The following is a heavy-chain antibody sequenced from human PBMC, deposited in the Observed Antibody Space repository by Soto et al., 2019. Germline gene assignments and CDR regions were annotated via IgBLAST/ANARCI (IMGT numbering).Heavy chain of an antibody. J-gene: IGHJ4*02. D-gene: IGHD3-10*01. CDR3: AREGSF. V-gene: IGHV3-30-3*01. CDR1: GFTFSSYA. CDR2: ISYDGSNK. Sequence: QVQLVESGGGVVQPGRSLRLSCAASGFTFSSYAMHWVRQAPGKGLEWVAVISYDGSNKYYADSVKGRFTISRDNSKNTLYLQMNSLRAEDTAVYYCAREGSFWGQGTLVTVSS.